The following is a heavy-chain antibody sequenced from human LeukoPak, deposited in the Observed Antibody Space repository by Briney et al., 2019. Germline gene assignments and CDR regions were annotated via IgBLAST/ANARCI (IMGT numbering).Heavy chain of an antibody. CDR3: ARQTSIAARTYGV. J-gene: IGHJ4*02. D-gene: IGHD6-6*01. Sequence: GESLKISCKGSGYRFTSYWIGWVRQMPGKGLEWMGIIYPGDSDTRYSPSFHGQVTISADKSISTAYLQWSSLKASDTAMYYCARQTSIAARTYGVWGQGTLVTVSS. V-gene: IGHV5-51*01. CDR2: IYPGDSDT. CDR1: GYRFTSYW.